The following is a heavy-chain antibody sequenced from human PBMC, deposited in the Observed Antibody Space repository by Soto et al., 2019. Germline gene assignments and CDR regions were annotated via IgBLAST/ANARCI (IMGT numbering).Heavy chain of an antibody. D-gene: IGHD2-2*02. CDR1: GGSVSSGSYY. V-gene: IGHV4-61*01. Sequence: QVQLQESGPGLVKPSETLSLTCTVSGGSVSSGSYYWSWIRQPPGKGLEWIGYIYYSGSTNYNPSLKSRATISVDPSKNQFSLKLSSVTAADTAVYYCASVTRTCISTSCYRYYYGMDVWGQGTTVTVSS. J-gene: IGHJ6*02. CDR2: IYYSGST. CDR3: ASVTRTCISTSCYRYYYGMDV.